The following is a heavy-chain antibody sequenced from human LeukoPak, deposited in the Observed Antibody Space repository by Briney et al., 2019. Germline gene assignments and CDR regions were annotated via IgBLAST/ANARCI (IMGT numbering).Heavy chain of an antibody. CDR3: ASTTGYSYGFSWFDP. CDR2: IYYSGTT. V-gene: IGHV4-59*08. CDR1: GGSISSYY. Sequence: PSETLSLTCTVSGGSISSYYWSWIRQPPGKGLEWIGYIYYSGTTNYNPSLKSRVTISIDASKNQFSLKLSSVTAPDTAVYYCASTTGYSYGFSWFDPWGQGTLVTVSS. J-gene: IGHJ5*02. D-gene: IGHD5-18*01.